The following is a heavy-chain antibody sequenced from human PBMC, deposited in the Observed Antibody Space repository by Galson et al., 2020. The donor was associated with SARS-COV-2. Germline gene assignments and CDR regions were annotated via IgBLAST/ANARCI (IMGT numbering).Heavy chain of an antibody. CDR3: ARDDIVATLAGGY. D-gene: IGHD5-12*01. J-gene: IGHJ4*02. CDR2: ISAYNGNT. V-gene: IGHV1-18*04. CDR1: GYTFTSYG. Sequence: ASVTVSCKASGYTFTSYGISWVRQAPGQGLEWMGWISAYNGNTNYAQKLQGRLTMTTDTSTSTAYMELRSLRSDDTGVYYCARDDIVATLAGGYWGQGTLGTVSS.